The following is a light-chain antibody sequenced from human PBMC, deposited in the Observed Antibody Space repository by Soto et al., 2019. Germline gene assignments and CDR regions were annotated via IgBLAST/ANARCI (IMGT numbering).Light chain of an antibody. J-gene: IGLJ1*01. CDR2: RNI. CDR1: SSNIGSNH. CDR3: AAWDDSLNGHV. Sequence: QSVLAQPPSASGTPGQRVTMSCSGSSSNIGSNHVYWYQHLPGTAPTLLIYRNIQRPSGVPDRFSGSKSGTSASLAISGLRSEDEADYYCAAWDDSLNGHVFGTGTKLTVL. V-gene: IGLV1-47*01.